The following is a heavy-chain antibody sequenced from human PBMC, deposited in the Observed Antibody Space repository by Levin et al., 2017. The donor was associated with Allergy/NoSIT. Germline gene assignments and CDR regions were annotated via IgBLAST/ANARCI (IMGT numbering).Heavy chain of an antibody. CDR1: GFTFSGFY. V-gene: IGHV3-48*03. CDR2: ISGGGDTI. CDR3: AKSGGDCYFGGGFDY. Sequence: GGSLRLSCAASGFTFSGFYMGWVRQAPGKGLEWVSYISGGGDTIFYADSVRGRFTISRDNTRNSLYMQMNSLRAEDSAVYFCAKSGGDCYFGGGFDYWGQGPLVTVSS. D-gene: IGHD2-21*02. J-gene: IGHJ4*02.